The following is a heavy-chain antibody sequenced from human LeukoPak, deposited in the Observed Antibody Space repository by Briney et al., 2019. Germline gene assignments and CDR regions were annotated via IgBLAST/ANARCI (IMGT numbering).Heavy chain of an antibody. CDR1: GFTFSDYY. CDR3: ARETVHYGMDV. D-gene: IGHD2-21*02. V-gene: IGHV3-11*06. J-gene: IGHJ6*04. CDR2: ISSSSSYT. Sequence: PGGSLRLSCAASGFTFSDYYMSWIRQAPGKGLEWVSYISSSSSYTNYADSVKGRFTISRDNAKNSLYLRMNSLRAEDTAVYYCARETVHYGMDVWGKGTTVTVSS.